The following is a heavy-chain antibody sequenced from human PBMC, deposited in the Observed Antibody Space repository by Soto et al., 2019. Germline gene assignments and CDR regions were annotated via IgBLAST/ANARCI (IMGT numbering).Heavy chain of an antibody. Sequence: GGSLRLSCAASGFTFTRYSMHWVRQAPGKGLEWVSSISSPTNYIYYGDSMKGRFTISRDNAKNSLYLEMNSLRAEDTAVYYCARESEDLTSNFDYWGQGTLVTVSS. J-gene: IGHJ4*02. CDR3: ARESEDLTSNFDY. CDR1: GFTFTRYS. V-gene: IGHV3-21*06. CDR2: ISSPTNYI.